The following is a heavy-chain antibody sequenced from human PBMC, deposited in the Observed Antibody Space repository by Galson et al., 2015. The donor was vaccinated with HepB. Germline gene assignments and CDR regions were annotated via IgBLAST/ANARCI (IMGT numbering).Heavy chain of an antibody. CDR1: GFTFTTYS. CDR2: IFPSGSGT. Sequence: FLRLSCAASGFTFTTYSMCWVRQAPGEGLEWISSIFPSGSGTYYADSVKGRFTISRDDSKNTLYLQMNSLRAEDTAVYYCARDRRKTDYYYMDVWGKGTTVTVSS. CDR3: ARDRRKTDYYYMDV. V-gene: IGHV3-23*01. J-gene: IGHJ6*03.